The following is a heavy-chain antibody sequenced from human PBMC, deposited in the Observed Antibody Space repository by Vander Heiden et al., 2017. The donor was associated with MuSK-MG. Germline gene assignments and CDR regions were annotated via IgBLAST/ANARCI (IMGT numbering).Heavy chain of an antibody. V-gene: IGHV5-51*01. J-gene: IGHJ5*02. CDR3: ARRGGSSSWYGGGREINWFDP. Sequence: EVQLVQSGAEVKKPGESLKISCKGSGYSFTSYWISWVRQLPGKGLEWMGIIYPGDSDTSYSPSFQGQVTISADKSISTAYLQWSSLKASDTAMYYCARRGGSSSWYGGGREINWFDPWGQGTLVTVSS. CDR2: IYPGDSDT. CDR1: GYSFTSYW. D-gene: IGHD6-13*01.